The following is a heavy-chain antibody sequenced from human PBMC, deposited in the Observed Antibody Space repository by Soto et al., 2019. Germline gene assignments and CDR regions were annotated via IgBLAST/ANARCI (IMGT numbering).Heavy chain of an antibody. CDR1: GFTFSGVS. V-gene: IGHV3-21*01. J-gene: IGHJ4*01. CDR2: ISSGSSDT. CDR3: ARVAY. Sequence: GGSLRLSCEASGFTFSGVSMNWVRQVPGKGLEWVASISSGSSDTWYADSVKGRFIISRDNAQNSLFLQMNTLRPEDTAMYYCARVAYWGPGTQVTVSS.